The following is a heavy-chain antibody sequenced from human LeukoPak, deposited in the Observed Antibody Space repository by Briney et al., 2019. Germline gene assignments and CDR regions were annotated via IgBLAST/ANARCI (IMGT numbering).Heavy chain of an antibody. D-gene: IGHD3-22*01. V-gene: IGHV1-18*01. J-gene: IGHJ4*02. Sequence: ASVNVSCMASGYTFTSYGISWVRQAPGQGLEWMGWISAYNGNTNYAQKLQGRVTMTTDTSTSTAYMELRSLRSDDTAVYYCARGSRYCDSSGYCNWGQGTLVTVSS. CDR3: ARGSRYCDSSGYCN. CDR2: ISAYNGNT. CDR1: GYTFTSYG.